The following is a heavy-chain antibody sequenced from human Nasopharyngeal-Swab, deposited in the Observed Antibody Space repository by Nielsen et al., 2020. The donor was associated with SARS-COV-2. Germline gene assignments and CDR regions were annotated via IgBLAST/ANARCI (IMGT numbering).Heavy chain of an antibody. CDR2: INHSGST. CDR3: ARGPDYYGSGSYYNSVLRGYYFDF. J-gene: IGHJ4*02. D-gene: IGHD3-10*01. V-gene: IGHV4-34*01. Sequence: WIRQPPGKGLEWIGEINHSGSTNYNPSLKGRVTISVDTSKNQFSLKLSSVTAADTAVYYCARGPDYYGSGSYYNSVLRGYYFDFWGQGILVTVSS.